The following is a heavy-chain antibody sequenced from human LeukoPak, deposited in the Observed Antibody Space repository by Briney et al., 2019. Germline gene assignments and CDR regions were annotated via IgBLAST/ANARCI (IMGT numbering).Heavy chain of an antibody. Sequence: GASVTVSCKASGYTFTNYHINWVRQATGQGLEWMGWMNPNTGDSGYAQKFQGRVTITRDTSISTSYTELRSLRSDDTAVYFCARTTSFTASGYDCWGQGTLVTVSS. D-gene: IGHD6-25*01. CDR3: ARTTSFTASGYDC. CDR2: MNPNTGDS. J-gene: IGHJ4*02. CDR1: GYTFTNYH. V-gene: IGHV1-8*03.